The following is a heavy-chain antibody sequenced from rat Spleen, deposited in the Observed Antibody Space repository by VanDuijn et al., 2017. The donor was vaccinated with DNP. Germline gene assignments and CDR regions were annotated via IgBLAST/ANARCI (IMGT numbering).Heavy chain of an antibody. V-gene: IGHV3-1*01. J-gene: IGHJ2*01. D-gene: IGHD1-11*01. CDR3: ARLEFGGYTYYFDY. CDR2: ISNSGTI. Sequence: EVQLQESGPGLVKPSQSLSLTCSVTGYSITSHYWGWIRKFPGNKMECMGYISNSGTITYNPSLKSRISITRDTSRNHFFLQLNSVTTEDTATYYCARLEFGGYTYYFDYWGQGVMVTVSS. CDR1: GYSITSHY.